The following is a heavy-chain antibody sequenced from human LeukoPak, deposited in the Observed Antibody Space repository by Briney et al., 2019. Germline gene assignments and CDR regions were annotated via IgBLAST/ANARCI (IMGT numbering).Heavy chain of an antibody. J-gene: IGHJ4*02. Sequence: GGSLRLSCTASGFTFSSYAMSWVRQAPGKGLEWVSAISGSGGSTYYADSVKGRFTISRDNSKNTLYLQMNSLRAEDTAVYYCAKDVVVVAATGDDYWGQGTLVTVSS. D-gene: IGHD2-15*01. V-gene: IGHV3-23*01. CDR3: AKDVVVVAATGDDY. CDR2: ISGSGGST. CDR1: GFTFSSYA.